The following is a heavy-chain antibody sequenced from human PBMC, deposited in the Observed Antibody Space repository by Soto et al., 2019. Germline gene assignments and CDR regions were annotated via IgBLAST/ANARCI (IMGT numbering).Heavy chain of an antibody. V-gene: IGHV1-2*04. Sequence: QVQLVQSGAEVKKPGASVKVSCKASGYTFTGYYMHWVRQAPGQGLEWMGWINPNSGGTNYAQKFQGWVTMTRDTSISTADMELSRLRSDGTAVYYCAREESVAVKGAFDIWGQGTMVTVSS. J-gene: IGHJ3*02. CDR2: INPNSGGT. CDR1: GYTFTGYY. D-gene: IGHD6-19*01. CDR3: AREESVAVKGAFDI.